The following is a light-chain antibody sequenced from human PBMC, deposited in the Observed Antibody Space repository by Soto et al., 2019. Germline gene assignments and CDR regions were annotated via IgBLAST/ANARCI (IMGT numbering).Light chain of an antibody. J-gene: IGKJ1*01. CDR1: QSVSSD. V-gene: IGKV3-15*01. CDR2: GAS. CDR3: QQYNNWPRT. Sequence: EIVMTQSPATLSVSPGERATLSCRASQSVSSDLAWYHQKPGQAPRLLIYGASTRATGIPARFSGSGSGTEFTLTIKSLQSQDFAVYYCQQYNNWPRTFGQGTKVDIK.